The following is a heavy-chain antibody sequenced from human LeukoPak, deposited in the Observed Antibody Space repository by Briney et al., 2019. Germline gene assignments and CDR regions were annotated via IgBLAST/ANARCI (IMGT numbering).Heavy chain of an antibody. V-gene: IGHV1-8*03. Sequence: ASVKVSCKSSGYSFTGYYLHWVRQATGQGLEWVGRMSSHSGNAAYAQKFQGRITITRNSSITTAYMELSSLRSEDTAVYYCARGNSADHWGQGTLVTVSS. D-gene: IGHD1-1*01. J-gene: IGHJ5*02. CDR2: MSSHSGNA. CDR3: ARGNSADH. CDR1: GYSFTGYY.